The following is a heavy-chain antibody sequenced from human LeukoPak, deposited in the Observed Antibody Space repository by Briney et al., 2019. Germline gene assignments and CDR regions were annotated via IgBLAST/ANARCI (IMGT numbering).Heavy chain of an antibody. Sequence: ASVKVSCKASGYTFTSHDINWLRQATGQGLEWMGWLTPGSGNTTYAQKFQGRVTMTRDTFISTVYMELSSLTSEDTAVYYCSRGAGAVGDLWGQGTLVTVSS. V-gene: IGHV1-8*01. CDR3: SRGAGAVGDL. CDR1: GYTFTSHD. D-gene: IGHD2-21*02. CDR2: LTPGSGNT. J-gene: IGHJ1*01.